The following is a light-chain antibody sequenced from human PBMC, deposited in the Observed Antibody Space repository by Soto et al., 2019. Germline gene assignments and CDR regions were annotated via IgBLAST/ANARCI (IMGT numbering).Light chain of an antibody. Sequence: EIVLTQSPGTLSLSPGERATLSCRASQSVSSSYLAWYQQKPGQAPRLLIYGASSRATGIPDRFSGSGSGTDFTLTISRLEPEDFAVYYCQQYGSLFGQGTRRRL. V-gene: IGKV3-20*01. CDR3: QQYGSL. CDR1: QSVSSSY. J-gene: IGKJ5*01. CDR2: GAS.